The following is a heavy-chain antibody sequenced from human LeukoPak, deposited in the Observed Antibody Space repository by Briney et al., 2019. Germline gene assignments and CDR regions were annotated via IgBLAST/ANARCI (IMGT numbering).Heavy chain of an antibody. CDR3: AKVAYCGGDCYSFAY. J-gene: IGHJ4*02. CDR1: GFTFSSYA. Sequence: GGSLRPSCAASGFTFSSYAMSWVRQAPGKGLEWVSAISGSGGSTYYADSVKGRFTISRDNSKNTLYLQMNGLRAEDTAVYYCAKVAYCGGDCYSFAYWGQGTLVTVSS. CDR2: ISGSGGST. V-gene: IGHV3-23*01. D-gene: IGHD2-21*02.